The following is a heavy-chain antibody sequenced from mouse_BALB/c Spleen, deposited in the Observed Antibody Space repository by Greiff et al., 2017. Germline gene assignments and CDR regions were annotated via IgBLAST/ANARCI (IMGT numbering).Heavy chain of an antibody. D-gene: IGHD2-10*02. CDR2: IYPGNVNT. CDR3: ARSLYGNYEWFAY. V-gene: IGHV1S56*01. Sequence: QVQLKQSGPELVKPGASVRISCKASGYTFTSYYIHWVKQRPGQGLEWIGWIYPGNVNTKYNEKFKGKATLTADKSSSTAYMQLSSLTSEDSAVYFCARSLYGNYEWFAYWGQGTLVTVSA. J-gene: IGHJ3*01. CDR1: GYTFTSYY.